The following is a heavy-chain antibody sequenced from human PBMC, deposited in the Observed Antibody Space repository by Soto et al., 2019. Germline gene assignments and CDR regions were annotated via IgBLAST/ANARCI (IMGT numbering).Heavy chain of an antibody. CDR2: ISWEGGSV. CDR3: ARDHDEDFGYDLDYMNY. D-gene: IGHD5-12*01. Sequence: EVQLVESGGGLVQPGRSLRLSCAASGFNFDDYAMHWVWQAPGKNMEWVSGISWEGGSVGYADSVKGRFTISRDNAKNSLYLEMNSLRSEDTALYYRARDHDEDFGYDLDYMNYWGQGTLVTVSS. J-gene: IGHJ4*02. V-gene: IGHV3-9*01. CDR1: GFNFDDYA.